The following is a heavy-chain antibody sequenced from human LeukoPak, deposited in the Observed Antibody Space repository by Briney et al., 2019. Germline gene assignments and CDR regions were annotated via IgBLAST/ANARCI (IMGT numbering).Heavy chain of an antibody. CDR2: IWYDGSNK. Sequence: GRSLRLSCAASGFTFSSYGMHWVRQAPGKGLEWVAVIWYDGSNKYYADSVKGRFTISRDNSKNSLYLQMNSLRSDDTALYYCARESESSGWYDYWGQGTLVTVSS. D-gene: IGHD6-19*01. V-gene: IGHV3-33*01. CDR3: ARESESSGWYDY. J-gene: IGHJ4*02. CDR1: GFTFSSYG.